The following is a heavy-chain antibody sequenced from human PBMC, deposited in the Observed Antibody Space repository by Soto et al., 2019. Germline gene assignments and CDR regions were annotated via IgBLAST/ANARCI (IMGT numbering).Heavy chain of an antibody. CDR3: AKRRTPAYDFPPYFDY. Sequence: GGSLRLSCAASGFTFSSYAMSWVRQAPGKGLEWVSAISGSGGSTYYADSVKGRFTISRDNSKNTLYLQMNSLRAEDTAVYYCAKRRTPAYDFPPYFDYWGQGTLVTVSS. V-gene: IGHV3-23*01. CDR1: GFTFSSYA. D-gene: IGHD3-3*01. CDR2: ISGSGGST. J-gene: IGHJ4*02.